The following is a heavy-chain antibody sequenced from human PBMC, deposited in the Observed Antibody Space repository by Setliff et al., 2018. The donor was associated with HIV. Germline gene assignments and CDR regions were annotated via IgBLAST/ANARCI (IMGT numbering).Heavy chain of an antibody. CDR3: ARGYYGSDLQNAMDV. CDR1: GCTFSSYW. V-gene: IGHV3-74*03. Sequence: WWTLRLSCAASGCTFSSYWMHWGRNAPGKGLVWVSRLNTDGSSTKYADSVKGRFTISRDNAKNTLYLQMDSLRGEDTAVYYCARGYYGSDLQNAMDVWGQGTMVTVSS. J-gene: IGHJ6*02. D-gene: IGHD3-10*01. CDR2: LNTDGSST.